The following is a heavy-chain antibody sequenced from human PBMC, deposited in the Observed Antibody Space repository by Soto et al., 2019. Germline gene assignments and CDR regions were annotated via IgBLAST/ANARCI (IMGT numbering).Heavy chain of an antibody. CDR1: GYTLTRYD. V-gene: IGHV1-8*01. CDR3: AREGARSMDV. D-gene: IGHD3-16*01. J-gene: IGHJ6*02. Sequence: QVQLVQSGAEVKKPGASVKVSCKASGYTLTRYDLNWVRQATGQGLEWMGWMNPNSANTGYAQKFQGRGTMTRNTALSTAYMELSSLRSDDPAVYYCAREGARSMDVWGQGTTVTVSS. CDR2: MNPNSANT.